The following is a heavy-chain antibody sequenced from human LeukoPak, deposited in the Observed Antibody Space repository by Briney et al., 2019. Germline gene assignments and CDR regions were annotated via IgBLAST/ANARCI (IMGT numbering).Heavy chain of an antibody. Sequence: GASVKVSCKASGYTFTSYGISWVRQAPGQGLERMGWISAYNGNTNYAQKLQGRITMTTDTSTSTAYMELRSLRSDDTAVYYCARDGPGGYSGSYSPYFDYWGQGTLVTVSS. CDR1: GYTFTSYG. CDR3: ARDGPGGYSGSYSPYFDY. V-gene: IGHV1-18*01. D-gene: IGHD1-26*01. CDR2: ISAYNGNT. J-gene: IGHJ4*02.